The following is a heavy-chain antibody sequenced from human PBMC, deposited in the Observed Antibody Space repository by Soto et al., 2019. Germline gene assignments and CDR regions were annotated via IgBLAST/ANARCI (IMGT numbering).Heavy chain of an antibody. D-gene: IGHD6-13*01. V-gene: IGHV1-69*02. J-gene: IGHJ4*02. CDR2: IIPILGIA. CDR3: QAAYGRFGVYY. Sequence: QVQLVQSGAEVQKPGSSVKVSCKASGGTFSSYTISWVRQAPGQGLEWMGRIIPILGIANYAQKFQSRVTITTDKSTSTAYMELSSLRSEETAVYYCQAAYGRFGVYYWGQGTLVTVSS. CDR1: GGTFSSYT.